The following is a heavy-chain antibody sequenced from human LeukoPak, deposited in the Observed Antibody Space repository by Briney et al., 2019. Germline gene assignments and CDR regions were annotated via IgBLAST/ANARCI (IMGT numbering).Heavy chain of an antibody. CDR1: GYTFTSYA. D-gene: IGHD3-10*01. J-gene: IGHJ3*02. V-gene: IGHV7-4-1*02. CDR2: INTNTGNP. Sequence: ASVKVSCKASGYTFTSYAMNWVRQAPGQGLEWMGWINTNTGNPTYAQGFIGRFVFSLDTSVSTAYLQISSLKAEDTAVYYCASPTNTYGSGSYSDDAFDIWGQGTMVTVSS. CDR3: ASPTNTYGSGSYSDDAFDI.